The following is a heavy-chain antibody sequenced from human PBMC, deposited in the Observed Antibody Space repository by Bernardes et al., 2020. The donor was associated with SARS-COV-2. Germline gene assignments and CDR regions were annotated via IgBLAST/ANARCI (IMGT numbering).Heavy chain of an antibody. D-gene: IGHD1-26*01. Sequence: GGSLRLSCAASGFTFDDYAMHWVRQAPGKGLEWVSGISWNSGSIGYADSVKGRFTISRDNAKNSLYLQMNSLRAEDTALYYCAKDQWGSGLFYYYGMDVWGQGTTVTVSS. J-gene: IGHJ6*02. CDR3: AKDQWGSGLFYYYGMDV. CDR2: ISWNSGSI. CDR1: GFTFDDYA. V-gene: IGHV3-9*01.